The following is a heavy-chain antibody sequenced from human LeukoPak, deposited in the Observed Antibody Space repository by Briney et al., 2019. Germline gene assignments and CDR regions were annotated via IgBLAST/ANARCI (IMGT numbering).Heavy chain of an antibody. D-gene: IGHD3-22*01. J-gene: IGHJ4*02. Sequence: NPSETLSLTCTVSGYSISSGYYWGWIRQPPGKGLEWIGIIYHTGSTYYNPSLKSRVTISVDTSKNHFSLKLISVTAADTAVYYCARSYRESSGYWGQGTLVTVSS. V-gene: IGHV4-38-2*02. CDR1: GYSISSGYY. CDR2: IYHTGST. CDR3: ARSYRESSGY.